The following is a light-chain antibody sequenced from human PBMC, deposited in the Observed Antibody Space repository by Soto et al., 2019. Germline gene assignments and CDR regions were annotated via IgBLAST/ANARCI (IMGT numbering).Light chain of an antibody. CDR3: QQRSSWPWT. V-gene: IGKV3-11*01. CDR2: DAS. CDR1: QSVRSS. J-gene: IGKJ1*01. Sequence: EILLTQSPATLSLSPGERATLSCRASQSVRSSLAWYQQKPGQAPRLLIYDASNRATGIPGRFSGSGSGTDFTLTISNLEPEDFAVYYCQQRSSWPWTFGRGAKVEIK.